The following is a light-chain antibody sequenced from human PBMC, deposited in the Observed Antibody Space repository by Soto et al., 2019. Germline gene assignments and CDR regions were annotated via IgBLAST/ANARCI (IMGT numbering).Light chain of an antibody. V-gene: IGLV7-43*01. J-gene: IGLJ3*02. Sequence: QAVVTQEPSLTVSPGQTVTLTCASSTGAVTSGHYPNWFQQKPGQAPRSLIYTTVNKHSWTPARFSGSLLGGKAALTLSGVQHEDEAEYYCLLYYGGTRVFGGGTKLTVL. CDR2: TTV. CDR1: TGAVTSGHY. CDR3: LLYYGGTRV.